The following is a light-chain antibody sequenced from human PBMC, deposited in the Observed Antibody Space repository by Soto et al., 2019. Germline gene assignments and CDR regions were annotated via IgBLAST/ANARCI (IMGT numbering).Light chain of an antibody. Sequence: EIVTTQSPATLSAPLGGRATLSCRATQSVTSHLAWYQQKPGQAPRLLIYGTSTRASGIPARFSGSGSGTEFTLTISSLQSEDFAVYYCQQYNNWPPYTFGQGTKLEIE. CDR1: QSVTSH. CDR3: QQYNNWPPYT. V-gene: IGKV3D-15*01. J-gene: IGKJ2*01. CDR2: GTS.